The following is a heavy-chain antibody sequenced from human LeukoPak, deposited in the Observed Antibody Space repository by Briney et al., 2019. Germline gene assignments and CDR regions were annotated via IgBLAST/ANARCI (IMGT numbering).Heavy chain of an antibody. J-gene: IGHJ6*03. CDR2: FLYSGSA. CDR3: ARHCSTTTCQYYYYHMDV. D-gene: IGHD2-2*01. V-gene: IGHV4-59*08. CDR1: GGSINPYY. Sequence: PSETLSLICTVSGGSINPYYWSWIRQVPGKGLEWLGYFLYSGSANYNPSLKSRISISVDTSKQQISLTLTSVTAADTAVYYCARHCSTTTCQYYYYHMDVWGKGTTVTVSS.